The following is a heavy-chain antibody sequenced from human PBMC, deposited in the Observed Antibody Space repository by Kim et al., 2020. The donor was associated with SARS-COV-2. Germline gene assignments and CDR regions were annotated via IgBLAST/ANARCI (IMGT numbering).Heavy chain of an antibody. CDR1: GFTFSDYY. Sequence: GGSLRLSCAASGFTFSDYYMSWIRQAPGKGLEWVSYISSSSSYTNYADSVKGRFTISRDNAKNSLYLQMNSLRAEDTAAYYCATIPRYYDILTGYYRAVFFQHWGQGTLVTVSS. CDR3: ATIPRYYDILTGYYRAVFFQH. CDR2: ISSSSSYT. J-gene: IGHJ1*01. D-gene: IGHD3-9*01. V-gene: IGHV3-11*06.